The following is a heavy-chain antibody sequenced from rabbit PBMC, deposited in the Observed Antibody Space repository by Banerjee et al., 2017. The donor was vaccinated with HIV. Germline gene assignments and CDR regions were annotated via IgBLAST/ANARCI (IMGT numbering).Heavy chain of an antibody. D-gene: IGHD4-2*01. V-gene: IGHV1S45*01. Sequence: QEQLEESGGDLVKPEGSLTLTCTASGFSFSIKYVMCWVRQAPGKGLEWIACINTSSGNTVYASWAKGRFTISKASSTTVTLKLNSLTAADTATYFCARGHAGSSWGLDLWGQGTLVTVS. J-gene: IGHJ3*01. CDR1: GFSFSIKYV. CDR2: INTSSGNT. CDR3: ARGHAGSSWGLDL.